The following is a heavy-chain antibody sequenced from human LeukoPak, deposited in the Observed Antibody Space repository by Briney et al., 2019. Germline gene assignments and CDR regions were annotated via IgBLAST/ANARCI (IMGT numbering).Heavy chain of an antibody. CDR1: GFTFSSYA. CDR2: VSGSGGST. D-gene: IGHD6-6*01. CDR3: AKDPYSSSSGGPYGMDV. J-gene: IGHJ6*02. Sequence: GGSLRLSCAASGFTFSSYAMSWVRQAPGKGLEWVSGVSGSGGSTSYADSVKGRFTTSRDNSNNTLYLQMNSLRAEDTAVYYCAKDPYSSSSGGPYGMDVWGQGTTVTVSS. V-gene: IGHV3-23*01.